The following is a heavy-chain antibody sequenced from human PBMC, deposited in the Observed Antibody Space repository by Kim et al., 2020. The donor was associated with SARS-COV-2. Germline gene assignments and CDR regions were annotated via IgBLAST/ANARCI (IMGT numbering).Heavy chain of an antibody. CDR1: GFTFSSYA. J-gene: IGHJ6*02. CDR2: ISYDGSNK. V-gene: IGHV3-30*04. D-gene: IGHD5-18*01. CDR3: ARDGFNTAYYYGMDV. Sequence: GGSLRLSCAASGFTFSSYAMHWVRQAPGKGLEWVAVISYDGSNKYYADSVKGRFTISRDNSKNTLYLQMNSLRAEDTAVYYCARDGFNTAYYYGMDVWGQGTTVTVSS.